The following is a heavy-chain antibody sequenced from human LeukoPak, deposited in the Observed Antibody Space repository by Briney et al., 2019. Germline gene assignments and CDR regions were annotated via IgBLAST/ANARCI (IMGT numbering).Heavy chain of an antibody. J-gene: IGHJ6*04. V-gene: IGHV3-21*01. CDR2: ISSSSSYI. D-gene: IGHD2-21*01. Sequence: GGTLRMCXAASGFTFSSDSMNWVHQAPGNGLKWGSSISSSSSYIYYADSVKGRFTISRDNAKNSLYLQMNSLRAEDTAVYYCARIYCGTIWSDGRQFVDVWGKGTTVTVSS. CDR3: ARIYCGTIWSDGRQFVDV. CDR1: GFTFSSDS.